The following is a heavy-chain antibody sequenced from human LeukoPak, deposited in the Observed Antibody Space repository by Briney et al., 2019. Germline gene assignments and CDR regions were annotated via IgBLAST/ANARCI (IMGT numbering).Heavy chain of an antibody. CDR1: GFTFSNAW. J-gene: IGHJ4*02. Sequence: GGPLRLSCAASGFTFSNAWMSWVRQAPGKGLEWVGRIKSKTDGGTTDYAATVKGRFTNSRDDSKNTLYLQMNSLKTEATAVYYCTTEWVGYYYGSGSYYNTDYCGQGTLVTVSS. V-gene: IGHV3-15*01. CDR2: IKSKTDGGTT. D-gene: IGHD3-10*01. CDR3: TTEWVGYYYGSGSYYNTDY.